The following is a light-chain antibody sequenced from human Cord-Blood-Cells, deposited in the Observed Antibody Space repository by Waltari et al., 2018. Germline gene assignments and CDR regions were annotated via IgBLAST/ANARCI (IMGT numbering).Light chain of an antibody. V-gene: IGLV2-14*01. CDR1: SSDVGGYHY. CDR2: EVS. Sequence: QSALTQPASASGSPGQSITISCTGTSSDVGGYHYVSWYQQHPGKAPKLMIYEVSNRPSGVCNRFSGSKSGNTASLTISGLQAEDEADYYCSSYTSSSTLVFGTGTKVTVL. CDR3: SSYTSSSTLV. J-gene: IGLJ1*01.